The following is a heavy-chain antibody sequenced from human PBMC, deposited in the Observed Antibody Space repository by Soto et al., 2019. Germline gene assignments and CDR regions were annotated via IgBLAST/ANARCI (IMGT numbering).Heavy chain of an antibody. CDR3: ARRKSGPNKGYCSSTSCYVGGWFDP. CDR1: GGSFSGYY. V-gene: IGHV4-34*01. D-gene: IGHD2-2*01. Sequence: SETLSLTCAVYGGSFSGYYWSWIRQPPGKGLEWIGEINHSGSTNYNPSLKSRVTTSVDTSKNQFSLKLSSVTAADTAVYYCARRKSGPNKGYCSSTSCYVGGWFDPWGQGTLVTVSS. CDR2: INHSGST. J-gene: IGHJ5*02.